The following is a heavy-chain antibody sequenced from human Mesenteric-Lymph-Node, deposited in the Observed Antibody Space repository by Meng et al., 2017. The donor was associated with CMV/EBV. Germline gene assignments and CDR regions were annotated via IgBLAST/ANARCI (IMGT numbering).Heavy chain of an antibody. CDR1: GYTFSANY. D-gene: IGHD3-3*01. CDR2: INPKSGGT. V-gene: IGHV1-2*02. J-gene: IGHJ4*02. CDR3: ARDSNDGYYPDY. Sequence: ASVKVSCKASGYTFSANYIHWVRQAPGQGLEWMGWINPKSGGTNYAQKFQGRVTMTSDTSISTAYMELSRLRSDDTAVYYCARDSNDGYYPDYWGQGTLVTVSS.